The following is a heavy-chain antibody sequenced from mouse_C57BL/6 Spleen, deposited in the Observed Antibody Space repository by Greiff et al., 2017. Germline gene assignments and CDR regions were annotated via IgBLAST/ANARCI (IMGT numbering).Heavy chain of an antibody. J-gene: IGHJ4*01. CDR1: GFTFSDYG. CDR2: ISSGSSTI. D-gene: IGHD1-1*01. V-gene: IGHV5-17*01. Sequence: EVKLVESGGGLVKPGGSLKLSCAASGFTFSDYGMHWDRQAPEKGLEWVAYISSGSSTIYYADTVKGRFTISRDNAKNTLFLQMTSLRSEDTAMYYCARKTTVVGGAMDYWGQGTSVTVSS. CDR3: ARKTTVVGGAMDY.